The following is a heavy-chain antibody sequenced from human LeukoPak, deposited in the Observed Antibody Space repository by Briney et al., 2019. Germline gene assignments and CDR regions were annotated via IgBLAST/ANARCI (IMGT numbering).Heavy chain of an antibody. CDR2: IYYSGST. CDR1: GGSISSSSYY. D-gene: IGHD2-15*01. CDR3: AREGVAGQDFDY. Sequence: SEALSLTCTVSGGSISSSSYYWGWLRQPPGKGLEWIGSIYYSGSTYYNPSLKSRVTISVDTSKNQFSLKLSSVTAADTAVYYCAREGVAGQDFDYWGQGTLVTVSS. V-gene: IGHV4-39*07. J-gene: IGHJ4*02.